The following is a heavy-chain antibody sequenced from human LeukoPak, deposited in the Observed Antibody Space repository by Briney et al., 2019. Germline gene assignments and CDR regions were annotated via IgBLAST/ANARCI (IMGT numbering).Heavy chain of an antibody. Sequence: SETLSLTCTVSGGSISNYYWNWIRQPAGKGLEWIGRKSVSGHTNYNPSLKSRVTISRDMSKNQFSLKLTSVTAADTAMYYCARVGSWYYFDYWGQGILVTVSS. CDR1: GGSISNYY. CDR2: KSVSGHT. J-gene: IGHJ4*02. D-gene: IGHD6-19*01. V-gene: IGHV4-4*07. CDR3: ARVGSWYYFDY.